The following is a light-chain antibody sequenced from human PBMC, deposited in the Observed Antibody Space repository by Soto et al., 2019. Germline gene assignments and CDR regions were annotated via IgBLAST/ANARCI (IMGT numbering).Light chain of an antibody. J-gene: IGLJ2*01. CDR2: EVN. CDR1: SSDISGYDY. V-gene: IGLV2-8*01. Sequence: QSALTQPPSASGSPGQSVTISCTGTSSDISGYDYVSWYQQHPGKAHKLMIYEVNKRPSGVPDRFSGSRSGDTASLTVSGLQAEDEADYYCSSYAGSNKRVFGGGTKLTVL. CDR3: SSYAGSNKRV.